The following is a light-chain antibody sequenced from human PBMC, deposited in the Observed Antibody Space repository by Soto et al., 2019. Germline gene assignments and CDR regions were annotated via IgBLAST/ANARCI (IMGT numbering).Light chain of an antibody. V-gene: IGLV1-40*01. Sequence: SVLTQPPSVSGAPGQRVTISCTGSSTNIGAGYDVQWYQQLPGTAPKLLIYDNINRPSGVPDRFSGSKSGTSASLAITGLQAEDEADYYCQSLDSTLSASLLFGGGTKLTVL. CDR2: DNI. CDR3: QSLDSTLSASLL. J-gene: IGLJ3*02. CDR1: STNIGAGYD.